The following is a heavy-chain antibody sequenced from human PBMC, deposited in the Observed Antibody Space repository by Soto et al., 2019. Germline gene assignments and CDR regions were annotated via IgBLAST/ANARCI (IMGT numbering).Heavy chain of an antibody. Sequence: QVQLQESGPGLVKPSQTLSLTCTVSGGSSSSGGYYWSWIRQHPVKGLEWIGYIYYSGSTYYNPSLKSRVTISVDTSKNQFSLKLSSVTAADTAVYYCARSHGSGYYLSYYYGMDVWGQGTTVTVSS. CDR1: GGSSSSGGYY. CDR3: ARSHGSGYYLSYYYGMDV. D-gene: IGHD3-3*01. V-gene: IGHV4-31*03. J-gene: IGHJ6*02. CDR2: IYYSGST.